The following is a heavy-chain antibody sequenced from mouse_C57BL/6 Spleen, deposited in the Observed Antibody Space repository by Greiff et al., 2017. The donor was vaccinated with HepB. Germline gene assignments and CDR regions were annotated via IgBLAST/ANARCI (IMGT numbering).Heavy chain of an antibody. D-gene: IGHD2-4*01. Sequence: EVQLVESGGGLVKPGGSLKLSCAASGFTFSSYAMSWVRQTPEKRLEWVATISDGGSYTDYPDNVKGRFTISRDNAKNNLYLQMSHLKSEDTAMYYCARDKDYVWFAYWGQGTLVTVSA. CDR2: ISDGGSYT. CDR3: ARDKDYVWFAY. V-gene: IGHV5-4*01. CDR1: GFTFSSYA. J-gene: IGHJ3*01.